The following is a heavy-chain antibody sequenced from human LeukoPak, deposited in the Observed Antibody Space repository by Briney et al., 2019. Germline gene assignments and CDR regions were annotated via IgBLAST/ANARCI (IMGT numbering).Heavy chain of an antibody. V-gene: IGHV4-59*01. CDR3: ARGRAQYDSTGYYY. CDR1: GGSISNYY. J-gene: IGHJ4*02. CDR2: IYSSGST. D-gene: IGHD3-22*01. Sequence: PSETLSLTCTVSGGSISNYYWSWIRQTPGKGPEWIGHIYSSGSTNYNPSLKSRATISIDTSKNQFSLTLSSVTAADTAVYYCARGRAQYDSTGYYYWGPGTLVTVSS.